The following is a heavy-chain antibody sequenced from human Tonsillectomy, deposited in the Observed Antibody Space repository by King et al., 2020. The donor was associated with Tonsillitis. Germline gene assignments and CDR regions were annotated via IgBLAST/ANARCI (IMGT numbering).Heavy chain of an antibody. CDR3: ARDQNSNDSSDYYRGGFDY. CDR2: IYYSGST. J-gene: IGHJ4*02. CDR1: GGSISSYY. D-gene: IGHD3-22*01. Sequence: VQLQESGPGLVKPSETLSLTCTVSGGSISSYYWSWIRQPPGKGLEWIGYIYYSGSTNYNPSLKSRVTLSVDTSKNQFSLKLSSVTAADTAVYDCARDQNSNDSSDYYRGGFDYWGQGTLVTVSP. V-gene: IGHV4-59*01.